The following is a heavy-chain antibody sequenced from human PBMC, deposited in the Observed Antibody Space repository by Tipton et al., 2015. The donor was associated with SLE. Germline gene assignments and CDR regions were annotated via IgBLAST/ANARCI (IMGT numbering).Heavy chain of an antibody. CDR1: GFTFSSYG. Sequence: LRLSCAASGFTFSSYGMHWVRQAPGKGLEWVAFIRYDGSNKYYADSVKGRFTISRDNAKNSLYLQMNSLRAEDTALYYCAKGWLEFFDYWGQGTLVTVSS. CDR3: AKGWLEFFDY. D-gene: IGHD6-19*01. CDR2: IRYDGSNK. J-gene: IGHJ4*02. V-gene: IGHV3-30*02.